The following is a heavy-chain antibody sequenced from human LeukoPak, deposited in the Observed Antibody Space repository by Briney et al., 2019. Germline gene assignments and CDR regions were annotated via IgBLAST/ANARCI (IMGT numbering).Heavy chain of an antibody. Sequence: PGGSLRLSCAASGFTFSSYSMNWVRQVPGKGLEWISYITSISSRIHYADSVKGRFTISRDNAKNSLYLQMDSLRAEDTAVYYCTRDPHALDFWGQGTRVTVSS. D-gene: IGHD3-9*01. CDR1: GFTFSSYS. CDR3: TRDPHALDF. V-gene: IGHV3-48*01. CDR2: ITSISSRI. J-gene: IGHJ1*01.